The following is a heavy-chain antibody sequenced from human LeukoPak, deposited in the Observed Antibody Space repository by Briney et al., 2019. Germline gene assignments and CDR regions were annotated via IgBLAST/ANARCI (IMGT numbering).Heavy chain of an antibody. CDR1: GFTVRNNY. D-gene: IGHD3-10*01. Sequence: GSLRLSCAASGFTVRNNYMSWVRQAPGKGLEWVSVIYSGGSTYYADSVKGRFTISRDDSKNTLYLQMNSLRAEDTAVYFCATGERMVRGDGVDYWGQGTLVTVSS. V-gene: IGHV3-66*01. CDR3: ATGERMVRGDGVDY. CDR2: IYSGGST. J-gene: IGHJ4*02.